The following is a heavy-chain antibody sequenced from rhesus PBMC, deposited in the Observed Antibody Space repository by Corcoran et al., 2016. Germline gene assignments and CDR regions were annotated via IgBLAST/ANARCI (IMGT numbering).Heavy chain of an antibody. V-gene: IGHV4-65*01. CDR1: GGSMSSNNW. Sequence: QVQLQESGPGLMKPSETLSLTCAVSGGSMSSNNWWSWIRQPPGKGLEWIGFVSSSSSSTHDNPSLKSRVTISTDTAKNQFSLKLTSVTAADTAVYSCARGRGSYGSLSYFDYWGQGVLVTVSS. CDR2: VSSSSSST. J-gene: IGHJ4*01. CDR3: ARGRGSYGSLSYFDY. D-gene: IGHD4-29*01.